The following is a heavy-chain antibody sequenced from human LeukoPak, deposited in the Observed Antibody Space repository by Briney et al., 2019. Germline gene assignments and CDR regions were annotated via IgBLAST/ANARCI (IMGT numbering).Heavy chain of an antibody. V-gene: IGHV3-23*01. CDR1: GFTFSSYA. D-gene: IGHD5-24*01. CDR2: ISGSGDST. J-gene: IGHJ4*02. CDR3: ARDTGGYNYDF. Sequence: GGSLRLSCAASGFTFSSYALSWVRQTPEKGLEWVSAISGSGDSTYYANSVKGRFTISRDNSMNTLFLQMNSLRAEDTAVYYCARDTGGYNYDFWGQGTLVTVSS.